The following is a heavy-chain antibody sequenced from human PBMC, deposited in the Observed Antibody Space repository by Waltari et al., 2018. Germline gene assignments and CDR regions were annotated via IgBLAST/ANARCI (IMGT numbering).Heavy chain of an antibody. CDR1: GYTFTSYA. V-gene: IGHV1-3*01. Sequence: QVQLVQSGAEVKKPGASVKVSCKASGYTFTSYAMHWVRQAPGQRLEWMGWINAGNGNTKYSQKFQGRVTITRDTSASTAYMELSSLRSEDTAVYYCARDRSVVVVAALGYWGQGTLVTVSS. CDR2: INAGNGNT. CDR3: ARDRSVVVVAALGY. J-gene: IGHJ4*02. D-gene: IGHD2-15*01.